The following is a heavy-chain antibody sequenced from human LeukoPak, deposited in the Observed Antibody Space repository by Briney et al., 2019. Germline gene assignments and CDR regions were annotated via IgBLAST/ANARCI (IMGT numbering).Heavy chain of an antibody. CDR1: GGSFSGYY. D-gene: IGHD3-10*01. V-gene: IGHV4-34*01. CDR3: ARKGYYGSGSYYIYWFDP. Sequence: SETLSLTCAVYGGSFSGYYWSWIRQPPGKGLEWIGEISHSGSTNYNPSLKSRVTISVDTSKNQFSLKLSSVTAADTAVYYCARKGYYGSGSYYIYWFDPWGQGTLVTVSS. J-gene: IGHJ5*02. CDR2: ISHSGST.